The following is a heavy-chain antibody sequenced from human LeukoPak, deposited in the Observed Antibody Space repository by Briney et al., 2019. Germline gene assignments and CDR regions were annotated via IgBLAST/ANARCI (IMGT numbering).Heavy chain of an antibody. Sequence: GGSLRLSCVASGFTLKNAWMSWVRQAPGKGLEWVGRIRSKTDGGTTDYAAPVKGRFTISRDDSKNTLYLQMNSLKTEDTAVYFCAAGTEQQWLSLDYWGQGTLVTVSS. CDR3: AAGTEQQWLSLDY. CDR2: IRSKTDGGTT. V-gene: IGHV3-15*01. D-gene: IGHD6-19*01. CDR1: GFTLKNAW. J-gene: IGHJ4*02.